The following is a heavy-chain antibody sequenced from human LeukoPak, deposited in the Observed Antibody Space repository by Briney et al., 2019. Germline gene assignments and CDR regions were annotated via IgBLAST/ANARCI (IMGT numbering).Heavy chain of an antibody. CDR3: AKDRELTYYYDSSGYYWDY. V-gene: IGHV3-53*01. J-gene: IGHJ4*02. D-gene: IGHD3-22*01. CDR1: GFTVSSNY. Sequence: GGSLRLSCAASGFTVSSNYISWVRQAPGQGLEWVSVIYAGGSIYYADSVKGRFTISRDNSKNTLYLQMNSLRAEDMAVYYCAKDRELTYYYDSSGYYWDYWGQGTLVTVSS. CDR2: IYAGGSI.